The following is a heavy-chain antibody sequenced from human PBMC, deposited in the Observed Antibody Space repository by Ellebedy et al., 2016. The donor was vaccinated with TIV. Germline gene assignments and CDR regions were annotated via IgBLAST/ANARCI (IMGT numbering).Heavy chain of an antibody. CDR1: GYTFTSYA. V-gene: IGHV1-3*01. CDR3: ARDSTHYSSSWYGWFDP. D-gene: IGHD6-13*01. J-gene: IGHJ5*02. CDR2: INAGNGNT. Sequence: ASVKVSCXASGYTFTSYAMHWVRQAPGQRLEWMRWINAGNGNTKYSQKFQGRVTITRDTSASTAYMELSSLRSEDTAVYYCARDSTHYSSSWYGWFDPWGQGTLVTVSS.